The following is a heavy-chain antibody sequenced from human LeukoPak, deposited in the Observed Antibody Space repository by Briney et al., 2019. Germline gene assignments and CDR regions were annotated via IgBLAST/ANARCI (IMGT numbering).Heavy chain of an antibody. CDR2: ISGSGGST. CDR3: ASTPYGGNEEGGDDYYYYMDV. CDR1: GFTFSSYA. D-gene: IGHD4-23*01. V-gene: IGHV3-23*01. Sequence: PGGSLRLSCAASGFTFSSYAMSWVRQAPGKGLEWVSAISGSGGSTYYADSVKGRFTISRDNSKNTLYLQMNSLRAEDTAVYYCASTPYGGNEEGGDDYYYYMDVWGKGTTVTVSS. J-gene: IGHJ6*03.